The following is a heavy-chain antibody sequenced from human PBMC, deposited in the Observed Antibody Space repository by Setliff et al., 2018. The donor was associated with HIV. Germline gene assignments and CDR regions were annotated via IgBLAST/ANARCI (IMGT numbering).Heavy chain of an antibody. Sequence: SETLSLTCTVSGGSIRATSYYRGWIRQPPGKGLEWIGGIYYSGSTKYNPSLKSRVTISLDMSKNQFSLKLNSVIAADTATYYCARLGYYNFWSGYWTDYWGHGTLVTVSS. V-gene: IGHV4-39*01. CDR3: ARLGYYNFWSGYWTDY. D-gene: IGHD3-3*01. CDR1: GGSIRATSYY. J-gene: IGHJ4*01. CDR2: IYYSGST.